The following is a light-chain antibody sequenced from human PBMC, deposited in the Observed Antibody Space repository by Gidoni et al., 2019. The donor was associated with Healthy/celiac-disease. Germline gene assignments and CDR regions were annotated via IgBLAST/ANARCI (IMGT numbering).Light chain of an antibody. CDR2: AAS. Sequence: DIQMTQSPSSLSASVGDRVTITCRASQSISSYLNWYQQKPGKAPKLLIYAASSLQSGVPSRCSGSGSGTDFTLTISSLQPEDFATYDCQQSYSTPPITCGQGTRLEIK. J-gene: IGKJ5*01. CDR3: QQSYSTPPIT. CDR1: QSISSY. V-gene: IGKV1-39*01.